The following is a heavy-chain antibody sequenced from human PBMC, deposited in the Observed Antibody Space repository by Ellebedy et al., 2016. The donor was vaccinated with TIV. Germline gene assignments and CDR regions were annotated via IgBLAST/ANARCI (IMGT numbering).Heavy chain of an antibody. V-gene: IGHV3-7*01. J-gene: IGHJ5*02. CDR3: ARRGAYGDYAVQVNGWFDP. CDR1: GFSFRSYW. D-gene: IGHD4-17*01. CDR2: IYQDGSWQ. Sequence: GESLKISCAASGFSFRSYWMTWVRQAPGKGLEWVANIYQDGSWQYSVDSVKGRFTISRDNANNVLFLQMKSLRVEDTGVYYCARRGAYGDYAVQVNGWFDPWGQGTLVTVSS.